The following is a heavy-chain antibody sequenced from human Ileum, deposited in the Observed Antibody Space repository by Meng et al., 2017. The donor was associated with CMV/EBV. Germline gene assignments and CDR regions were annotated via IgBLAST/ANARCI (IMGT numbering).Heavy chain of an antibody. V-gene: IGHV3-74*01. J-gene: IGHJ4*02. Sequence: GGSLRLSCAASGFTFSGYWMHWVRQGPGKGLVWVSRIKGDGSYANYADSVQGRFTFSSDNAKNTLFLQMSSLRGEDTGVYYCVRASYHWDFDYWGQGTPVTVSS. CDR2: IKGDGSYA. D-gene: IGHD1-20*01. CDR1: GFTFSGYW. CDR3: VRASYHWDFDY.